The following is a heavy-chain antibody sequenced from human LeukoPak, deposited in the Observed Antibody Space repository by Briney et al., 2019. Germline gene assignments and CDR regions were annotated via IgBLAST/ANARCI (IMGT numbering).Heavy chain of an antibody. Sequence: KSSETLSLTCTVSGGSISNYYWSWIRQPPGKGLEWIGYIYYSGSTNYNPSLKSRVTISVDTSKNQFSLKLSSVTAADTAVYYCARDSGGSGSYSIYYYYGMDVWGQGTTVTVSS. J-gene: IGHJ6*02. CDR3: ARDSGGSGSYSIYYYYGMDV. D-gene: IGHD3-10*01. CDR1: GGSISNYY. CDR2: IYYSGST. V-gene: IGHV4-59*01.